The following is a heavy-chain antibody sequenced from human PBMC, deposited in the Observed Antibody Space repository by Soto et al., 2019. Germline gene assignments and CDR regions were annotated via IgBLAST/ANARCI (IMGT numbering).Heavy chain of an antibody. CDR1: GFTFSSYG. D-gene: IGHD6-19*01. Sequence: PGGSLRLSCAASGFTFSSYGMHWVRQAPGKGLEWVAVISYDGSNKYYADSVKGRFTISRDNSKNTLYLQMNSLRAEDTAVYYCAKEAYSSGWTPWDYYYYGMDVWGQGTTVTVS. CDR3: AKEAYSSGWTPWDYYYYGMDV. J-gene: IGHJ6*02. V-gene: IGHV3-30*18. CDR2: ISYDGSNK.